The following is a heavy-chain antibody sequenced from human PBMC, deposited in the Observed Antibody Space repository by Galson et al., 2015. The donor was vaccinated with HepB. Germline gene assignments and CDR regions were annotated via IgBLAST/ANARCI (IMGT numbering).Heavy chain of an antibody. D-gene: IGHD5-18*01. CDR1: GFTFSTYS. CDR2: ISSSSSGI. Sequence: SLRLSCAASGFTFSTYSMNWVRQALGKGLEWVSYISSSSSGIYYADSVKGRFAVSRDNAKNSLHLQMNSLKNEDTAVYYCAREYSYAIDYWGQGTLVTVSS. V-gene: IGHV3-48*02. J-gene: IGHJ4*02. CDR3: AREYSYAIDY.